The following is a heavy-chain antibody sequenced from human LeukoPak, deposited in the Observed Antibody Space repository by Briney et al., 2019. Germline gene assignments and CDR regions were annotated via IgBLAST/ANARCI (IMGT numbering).Heavy chain of an antibody. V-gene: IGHV4-61*02. J-gene: IGHJ6*03. Sequence: SETLSLTCTVSGGSISSGGYYWSWIRQPAGKGLEWIGRIYTSGSGSTNYNPSLKSRVTMSVDTSKNQFSLKLSSVTAADTAVYYCARGIWRSLEWLEDYYYYMDVWGKGTTVTVSS. CDR1: GGSISSGGYY. CDR2: IYTSGSGST. CDR3: ARGIWRSLEWLEDYYYYMDV. D-gene: IGHD3-3*01.